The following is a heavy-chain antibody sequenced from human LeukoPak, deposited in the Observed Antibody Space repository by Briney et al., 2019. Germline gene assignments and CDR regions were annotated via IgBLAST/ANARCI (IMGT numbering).Heavy chain of an antibody. CDR1: DGSFSGYY. D-gene: IGHD1-26*01. J-gene: IGHJ6*02. CDR2: INHSGST. Sequence: PSETLSLTCAVYDGSFSGYYWSWIRQTPGKGLGWIGEINHSGSTKYNPSLESRVTISVDTSKNQFSLKVNSVTAADAAVYYRARGRGIVVRNGQYYNYGMDVWGQGTTVTVSS. CDR3: ARGRGIVVRNGQYYNYGMDV. V-gene: IGHV4-34*01.